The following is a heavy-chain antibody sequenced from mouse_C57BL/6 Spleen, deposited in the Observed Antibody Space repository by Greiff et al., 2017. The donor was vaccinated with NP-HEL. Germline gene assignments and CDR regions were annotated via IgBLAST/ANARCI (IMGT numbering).Heavy chain of an antibody. CDR3: ARSGGLRYFDY. Sequence: VQLQQSGPELVKPGASVKISCKASGYAFSSSWMNWVKQRPGKGLEWIGRIYPGDGDTNYNGKFKGKATLTADKSSSTAYMQLSSRTSEDSAVYFCARSGGLRYFDYWGQGTTLTVSS. CDR1: GYAFSSSW. D-gene: IGHD2-2*01. V-gene: IGHV1-82*01. J-gene: IGHJ2*01. CDR2: IYPGDGDT.